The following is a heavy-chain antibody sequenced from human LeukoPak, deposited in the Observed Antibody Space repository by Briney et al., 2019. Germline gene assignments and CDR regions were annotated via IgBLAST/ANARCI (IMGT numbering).Heavy chain of an antibody. J-gene: IGHJ6*02. Sequence: PGGSLRLSCAASGFTFSSYSMNWVRQAPGKGLEWVSSISSSSSYIYYADSVKGRFTISRDNAKNSLYLQMNSLRAEDTAVYYCARVGVYYGSGSYYKQYYYYGMDVWGQGTTVTVSS. CDR1: GFTFSSYS. V-gene: IGHV3-21*01. CDR3: ARVGVYYGSGSYYKQYYYYGMDV. D-gene: IGHD3-10*01. CDR2: ISSSSSYI.